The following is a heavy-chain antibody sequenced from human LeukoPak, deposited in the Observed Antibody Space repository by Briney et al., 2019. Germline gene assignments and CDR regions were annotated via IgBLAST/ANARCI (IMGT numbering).Heavy chain of an antibody. CDR1: GYTFTSYA. J-gene: IGHJ4*02. CDR2: INAGNGNT. D-gene: IGHD5-18*01. CDR3: ARGTAMVTLVSWFDY. Sequence: ASVKVSCKASGYTFTSYAMHWVRQAPGQRLEWMGWINAGNGNTKYSQKFQGRVTITRDTSASTAYMELSSLRSEDTAVYYCARGTAMVTLVSWFDYWGQGTLVTVSS. V-gene: IGHV1-3*01.